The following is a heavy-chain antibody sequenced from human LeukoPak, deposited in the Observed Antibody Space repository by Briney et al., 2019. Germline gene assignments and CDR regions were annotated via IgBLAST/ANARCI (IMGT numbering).Heavy chain of an antibody. CDR1: GFTFSSYA. CDR3: AKAIAATGRWWIFDY. J-gene: IGHJ4*02. V-gene: IGHV3-23*01. Sequence: GGSLRLSCAASGFTFSSYAMGWVRQAPGEGLEWVSTISGSGYSTYFADSVKGRFTISRDNPKNAQYLQMSSLRAEDTAVYYCAKAIAATGRWWIFDYWGQGTLVTVSS. CDR2: ISGSGYST. D-gene: IGHD6-13*01.